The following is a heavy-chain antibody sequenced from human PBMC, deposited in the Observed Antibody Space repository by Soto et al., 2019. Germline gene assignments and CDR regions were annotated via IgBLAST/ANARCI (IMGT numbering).Heavy chain of an antibody. CDR3: ARYPKPCHSSAYYYY. V-gene: IGHV3-7*01. Sequence: EVQLVESGGGLVQPGGSLRLSCAASGFTFNDYWMSWVRQAPGKGLEWVATIKQDGSEEYYVHSVKGRFTISRDNAKNSLDLQMNSLGAEDTAVYYGARYPKPCHSSAYYYYWGQGTLVTVSS. D-gene: IGHD3-22*01. CDR1: GFTFNDYW. J-gene: IGHJ4*02. CDR2: IKQDGSEE.